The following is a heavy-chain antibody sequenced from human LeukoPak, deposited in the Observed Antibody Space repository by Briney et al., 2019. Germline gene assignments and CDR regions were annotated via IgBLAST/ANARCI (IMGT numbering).Heavy chain of an antibody. J-gene: IGHJ4*02. Sequence: PGGSLRLSCAASGFTFSSYAMSWVRQAPGKGLEWVSAISGGGGSTYYADSVKGRFTISRDNSKNTLYLQMNSLRAEDTAVYYCAKGPQNYYYDSSGLSGYWGQGTLVTVSS. CDR2: ISGGGGST. V-gene: IGHV3-23*01. D-gene: IGHD3-22*01. CDR1: GFTFSSYA. CDR3: AKGPQNYYYDSSGLSGY.